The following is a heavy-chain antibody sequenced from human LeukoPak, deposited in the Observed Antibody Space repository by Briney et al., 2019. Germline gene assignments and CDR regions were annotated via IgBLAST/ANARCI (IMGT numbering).Heavy chain of an antibody. J-gene: IGHJ4*02. CDR2: MSHSGST. D-gene: IGHD3-22*01. V-gene: IGHV4-38-2*01. Sequence: SETLSLTCGVSGYSISSGYHWGWIRQPTGKGLEWIGSMSHSGSTYYNPSLKSRVTISVDTSKNQFSVKLSSVTAADTAVYYCARHHLYDSSGDGWYYFDYWGQGTLVTVFS. CDR1: GYSISSGYH. CDR3: ARHHLYDSSGDGWYYFDY.